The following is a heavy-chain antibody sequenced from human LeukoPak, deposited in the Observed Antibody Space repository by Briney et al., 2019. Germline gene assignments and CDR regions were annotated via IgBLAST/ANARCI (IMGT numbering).Heavy chain of an antibody. J-gene: IGHJ3*02. D-gene: IGHD2-8*01. CDR3: AREWSAFDT. CDR2: VYNSGST. V-gene: IGHV4-4*08. Sequence: ASETLSLTCTVSGGFTSPYKWNWIRQPPEKGLEWIGYVYNSGSTNYNPSLKSRVTISVDTSKNQFSLKLTSVSAADTAVYYCAREWSAFDTWGQGTMVTVSS. CDR1: GGFTSPYK.